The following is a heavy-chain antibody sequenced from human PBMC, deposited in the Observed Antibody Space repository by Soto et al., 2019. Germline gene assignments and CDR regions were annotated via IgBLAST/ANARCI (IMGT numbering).Heavy chain of an antibody. CDR2: IYYSGST. V-gene: IGHV4-59*01. J-gene: IGHJ4*02. D-gene: IGHD2-8*01. CDR1: GGSISSYY. Sequence: SETLSLTCTVSGGSISSYYWSWIRQPPGKGLEWIGYIYYSGSTNYNPSLKSRVTISVDTSKNQFSLKLSSVTAADTAVYYCARHSPPLYDFDYWGQGTLVTVSS. CDR3: ARHSPPLYDFDY.